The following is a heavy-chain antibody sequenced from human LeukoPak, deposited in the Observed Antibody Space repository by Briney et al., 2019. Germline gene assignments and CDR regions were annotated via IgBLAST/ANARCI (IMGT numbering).Heavy chain of an antibody. CDR2: INHSGST. Sequence: SETLSLTCAVSGESFSGNFWTWIRQSPGKGLEWIGEINHSGSTNYNPSLKSRVTISVDTSKNQFSLKLSSVTAADTAVYYCARTCSGGSCYAFVAFDYWGQGTLITVSS. V-gene: IGHV4-34*01. D-gene: IGHD2-15*01. CDR1: GESFSGNF. CDR3: ARTCSGGSCYAFVAFDY. J-gene: IGHJ4*02.